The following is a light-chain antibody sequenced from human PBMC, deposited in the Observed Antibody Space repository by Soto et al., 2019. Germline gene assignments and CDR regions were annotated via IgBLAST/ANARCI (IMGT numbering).Light chain of an antibody. CDR3: QQYNNWPPYT. Sequence: DTVMTQSPATLSVSPGERATLSCRASQSVSSNLAWYQQKPGQAPRLLIYGASTRAPGIPARFSGSGSATEFTRTISSLQSEDFAVYYCQQYNNWPPYTFGQGTKLEIK. CDR1: QSVSSN. CDR2: GAS. J-gene: IGKJ2*01. V-gene: IGKV3-15*01.